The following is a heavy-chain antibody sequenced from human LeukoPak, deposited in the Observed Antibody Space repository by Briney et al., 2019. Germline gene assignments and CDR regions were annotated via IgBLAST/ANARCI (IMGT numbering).Heavy chain of an antibody. V-gene: IGHV3-30-3*01. CDR2: ISYDGSNK. J-gene: IGHJ3*02. CDR1: GFTFSSYA. CDR3: ARVGLPGYCSSTSCYRFSNRAFDI. Sequence: GGSLRLSCAASGFTFSSYAMHWVRQAPGKGLEWVAVISYDGSNKYYADSVKGRFTISRDNSKNTLYLQMNSLRAEDTAVYYCARVGLPGYCSSTSCYRFSNRAFDIWGQGTMVTVSS. D-gene: IGHD2-2*01.